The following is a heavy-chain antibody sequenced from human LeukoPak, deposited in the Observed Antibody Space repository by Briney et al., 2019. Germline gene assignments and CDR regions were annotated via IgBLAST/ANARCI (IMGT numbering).Heavy chain of an antibody. CDR3: ARGVPYYNFDRSKRVPWGFDY. CDR1: GGAISSYY. D-gene: IGHD3-9*01. J-gene: IGHJ4*02. Sequence: SETLSLTCTVSGGAISSYYWSWIRQPPGKGLEWIGYISYSGTADYNPSLKSRVTISVDMSKNQFSLKLSSMTAADTAVYYCARGVPYYNFDRSKRVPWGFDYWGQGTLVTVSS. CDR2: ISYSGTA. V-gene: IGHV4-59*01.